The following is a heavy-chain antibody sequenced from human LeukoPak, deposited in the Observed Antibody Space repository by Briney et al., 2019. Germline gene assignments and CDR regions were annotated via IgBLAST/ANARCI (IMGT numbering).Heavy chain of an antibody. J-gene: IGHJ4*02. CDR3: ARVPGRAPDY. D-gene: IGHD3-10*01. CDR1: GGSIGRYY. Sequence: SSETLSLTCIVSGGSIGRYYWSWIRQPPGKGLEWIGYIYYSGNTNYNPSLKSRVTISVDTSKNQFSLKLTSVTAADTALYYCARVPGRAPDYWGQGTLVTVSS. CDR2: IYYSGNT. V-gene: IGHV4-59*08.